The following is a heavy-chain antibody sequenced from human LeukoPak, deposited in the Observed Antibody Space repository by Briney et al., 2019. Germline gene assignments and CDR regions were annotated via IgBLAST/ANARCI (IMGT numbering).Heavy chain of an antibody. Sequence: GGSLRLSCAASGFTFDDYAMHWVRQAPGKGLEWVSGISWNSGSIGYADSVKGRFTISRDNAKNSLYLQMNSLRAEDTALYYCAKDTAFMVRGTLDYWGQGTLVTVSS. J-gene: IGHJ4*02. CDR2: ISWNSGSI. CDR1: GFTFDDYA. CDR3: AKDTAFMVRGTLDY. D-gene: IGHD3-10*01. V-gene: IGHV3-9*01.